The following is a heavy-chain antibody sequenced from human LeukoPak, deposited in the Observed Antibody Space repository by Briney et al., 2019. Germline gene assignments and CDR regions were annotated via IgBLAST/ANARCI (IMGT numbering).Heavy chain of an antibody. J-gene: IGHJ4*02. Sequence: GGSLRLSCAASGFTFSSYGMQWVRQAPGKGREWVAVIWYDGSNKYYADSVKGRFTISRDNSKNTLYLQMNSLRAEDTAVYYCARDPANSGSYLDYWGQGTLVTVSS. CDR2: IWYDGSNK. V-gene: IGHV3-33*01. CDR1: GFTFSSYG. CDR3: ARDPANSGSYLDY. D-gene: IGHD1-26*01.